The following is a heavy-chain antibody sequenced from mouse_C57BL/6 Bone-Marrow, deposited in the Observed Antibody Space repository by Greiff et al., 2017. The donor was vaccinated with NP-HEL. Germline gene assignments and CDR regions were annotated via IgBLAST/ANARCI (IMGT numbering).Heavy chain of an antibody. J-gene: IGHJ2*01. D-gene: IGHD1-1*01. CDR2: INPGSGGT. CDR1: GYAFTNYL. CDR3: ARERDYYGSFDY. V-gene: IGHV1-54*01. Sequence: QVQLQQSGAELARPGASVKLSCKASGYAFTNYLIEWVKQRPGQGLEWIGVINPGSGGTNYNEKFKGKATLTAAKSSSTAYMQRSSLTSEDAAVYFCARERDYYGSFDYWGQGTTLTVSS.